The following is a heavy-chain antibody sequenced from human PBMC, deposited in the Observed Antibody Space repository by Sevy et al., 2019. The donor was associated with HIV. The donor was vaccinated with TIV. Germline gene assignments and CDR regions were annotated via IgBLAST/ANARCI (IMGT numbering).Heavy chain of an antibody. D-gene: IGHD3-9*01. CDR3: ACGSRYFDRYPDAFDI. CDR2: ISAYNGNT. V-gene: IGHV1-18*01. J-gene: IGHJ3*02. CDR1: GYTFTSYG. Sequence: ASVKVSCKASGYTFTSYGISWVRQAPGQGLEWMGWISAYNGNTNYAQKLQGRVTMTTDTSTSTAYMELRSLGSDDTAVYYCACGSRYFDRYPDAFDIWGQGTMVTVSS.